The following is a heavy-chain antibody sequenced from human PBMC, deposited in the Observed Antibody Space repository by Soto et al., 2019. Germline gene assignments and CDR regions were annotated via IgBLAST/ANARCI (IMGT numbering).Heavy chain of an antibody. V-gene: IGHV4-4*07. CDR2: IYASGST. CDR1: GGSISSHY. J-gene: IGHJ5*02. D-gene: IGHD5-12*01. CDR3: AREGGYEVQGNNWFDP. Sequence: QVQLQESGPGLVKPSETLSLTCTVSGGSISSHYWSWIRQPAGKGLEWIGRIYASGSTNYNPSLKSRVTMSLDTSRNQFSLKLTSVTAADTAMYYCAREGGYEVQGNNWFDPWGQGTLITVSS.